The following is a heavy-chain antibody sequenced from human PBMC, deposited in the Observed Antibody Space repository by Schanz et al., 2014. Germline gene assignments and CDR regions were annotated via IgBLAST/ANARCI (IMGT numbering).Heavy chain of an antibody. CDR1: GFTFSNYS. J-gene: IGHJ4*02. V-gene: IGHV3-21*05. Sequence: EVQLVESGGGLVKPGGSLRLSCAASGFTFSNYSMNWVRQAPGKGLEWVSYISNSGTTIYYADSVKGRFTISRDNAKNSLYLQMNSLRAEDTAVYYCAKDQGSYGSGSYSYFDYWGQGTLATVSS. D-gene: IGHD3-10*01. CDR2: ISNSGTTI. CDR3: AKDQGSYGSGSYSYFDY.